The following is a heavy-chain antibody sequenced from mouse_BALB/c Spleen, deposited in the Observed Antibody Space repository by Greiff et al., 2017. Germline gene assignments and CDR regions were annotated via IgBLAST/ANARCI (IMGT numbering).Heavy chain of an antibody. CDR2: ISTYYGNT. CDR3: AREGSTMTYFDY. D-gene: IGHD2-4*01. J-gene: IGHJ2*01. Sequence: VQLQQSGPELVRPGVSVKISCKGSGYTFTDYAMHWVKQSHAKSLEWIGVISTYYGNTNYNQKFKGKATMTVDKSSSTAYMELARLTSEDSAIYYCAREGSTMTYFDYWGQGTTLTVSS. V-gene: IGHV1-67*01. CDR1: GYTFTDYA.